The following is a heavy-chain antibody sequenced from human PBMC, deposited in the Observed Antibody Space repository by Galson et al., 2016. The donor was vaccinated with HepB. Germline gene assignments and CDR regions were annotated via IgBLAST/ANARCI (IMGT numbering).Heavy chain of an antibody. CDR1: EFTFSNGW. D-gene: IGHD3-10*01. J-gene: IGHJ4*02. Sequence: SLRLSCADSEFTFSNGWMSWVRQAPGKGLEWVAHINQDGSDIYYVDPMKGRFTISRDKAKKSLYLQLNSLRVDDTALYYCVGWFGDLNTWGQGTLVTVSS. CDR3: VGWFGDLNT. CDR2: INQDGSDI. V-gene: IGHV3-7*03.